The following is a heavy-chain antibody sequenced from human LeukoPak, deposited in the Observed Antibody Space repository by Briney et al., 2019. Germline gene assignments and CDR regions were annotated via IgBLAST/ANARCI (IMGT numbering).Heavy chain of an antibody. V-gene: IGHV3-74*01. J-gene: IGHJ4*02. CDR2: INSDGSST. Sequence: PGGSLRLSCAASGFTFSTFWMHWVRQAPGKGLVWVSRINSDGSSTTYADSVKGRFTISRDNAKNTLYLQMNSLRAEDTALYYCARVYSGTYYWDLDFWGQGTLVSVSS. CDR3: ARVYSGTYYWDLDF. CDR1: GFTFSTFW. D-gene: IGHD1-26*01.